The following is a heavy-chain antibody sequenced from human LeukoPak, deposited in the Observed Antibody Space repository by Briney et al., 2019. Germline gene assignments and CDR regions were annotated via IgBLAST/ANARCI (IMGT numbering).Heavy chain of an antibody. CDR3: ARVPGSTYYDFWSGYSPYYYYMDV. V-gene: IGHV4-34*01. D-gene: IGHD3-3*01. J-gene: IGHJ6*03. CDR2: INHSGST. CDR1: GGSFSGYY. Sequence: PSETLSLTCAVYGGSFSGYYWSWIRQPPGKGLEWIGEINHSGSTNYNPSLKSRVTISVDTSKNQFSLKLSSVTAADTAVYYCARVPGSTYYDFWSGYSPYYYYMDVWGKGTTVTVSS.